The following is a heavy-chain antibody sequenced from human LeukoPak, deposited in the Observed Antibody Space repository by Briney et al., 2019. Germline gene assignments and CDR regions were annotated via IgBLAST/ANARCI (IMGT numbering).Heavy chain of an antibody. CDR1: GFTFSSYA. J-gene: IGHJ3*02. D-gene: IGHD6-19*01. V-gene: IGHV3-30-3*01. CDR3: ARARGQWLADAFDI. CDR2: ISYDGSNK. Sequence: GGSLRLSCAASGFTFSSYAMHWLRQAPGKGLEWVAVISYDGSNKYYADSVKGRFTISRDNSKNTLYLQMNSLRAEDTAVYYCARARGQWLADAFDIWGQGTMVTVSS.